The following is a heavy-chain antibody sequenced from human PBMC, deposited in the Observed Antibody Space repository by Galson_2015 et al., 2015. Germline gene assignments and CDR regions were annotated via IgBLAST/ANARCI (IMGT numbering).Heavy chain of an antibody. Sequence: SLRLSCAASGFTFSSYEMNWVRQAPGKGLEWVSYISSSGSTIYYADSVKGRFTISRDNAKNSLYLQMNSLRAEDTAVYYCARDHSGIVVVEWGADYYGMDVWGQGTTVTVSS. V-gene: IGHV3-48*03. J-gene: IGHJ6*02. CDR3: ARDHSGIVVVEWGADYYGMDV. CDR1: GFTFSSYE. D-gene: IGHD2-2*01. CDR2: ISSSGSTI.